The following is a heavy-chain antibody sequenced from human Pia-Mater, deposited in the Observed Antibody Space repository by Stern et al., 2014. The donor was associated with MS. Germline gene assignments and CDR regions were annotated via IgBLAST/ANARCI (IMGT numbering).Heavy chain of an antibody. CDR2: IYFSGST. CDR1: GGSISSGGYY. V-gene: IGHV4-31*03. CDR3: ARVDSSSWDFDY. D-gene: IGHD6-13*01. J-gene: IGHJ4*02. Sequence: VQLVESGPGLVKPSQTLSLTCTVSGGSISSGGYYWGWIRQHPGKGLEWIGSIYFSGSTYYNPSLKSRVTISVDTSKNQFSLKLSSVTAADTAVYYCARVDSSSWDFDYWGQGTLVTVSS.